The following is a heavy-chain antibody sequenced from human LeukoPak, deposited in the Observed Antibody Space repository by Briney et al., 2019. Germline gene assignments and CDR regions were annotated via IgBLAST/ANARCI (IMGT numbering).Heavy chain of an antibody. Sequence: PSETLSLTCTVSGGSISSGYHWGWIRQPPGKGLEWIGSIYHSGSTYYNPSLKGRVTISVDTSKNQFSLKLSSVTAADTAVYYCARTGISAAIDYWGQGTLVTVSS. CDR2: IYHSGST. V-gene: IGHV4-38-2*02. D-gene: IGHD6-13*01. CDR1: GGSISSGYH. CDR3: ARTGISAAIDY. J-gene: IGHJ4*02.